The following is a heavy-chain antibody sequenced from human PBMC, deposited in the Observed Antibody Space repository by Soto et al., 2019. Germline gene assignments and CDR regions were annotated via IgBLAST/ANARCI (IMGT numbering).Heavy chain of an antibody. CDR3: ARVLNCDSSGCYSYFDL. CDR2: INSDGSST. V-gene: IGHV3-74*01. D-gene: IGHD3-22*01. CDR1: GFTFSSYW. Sequence: GGSLRLSCAASGFTFSSYWMHWVRQAPGKGLVWVSRINSDGSSTSYADSVEGRFTISRDNAKNMLYLQMNSLRADDTAIYYCARVLNCDSSGCYSYFDLWGQGALESGSS. J-gene: IGHJ4*02.